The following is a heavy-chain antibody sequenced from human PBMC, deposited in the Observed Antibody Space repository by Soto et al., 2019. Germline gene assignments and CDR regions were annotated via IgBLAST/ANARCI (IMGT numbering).Heavy chain of an antibody. CDR3: ARRRRTYSSGFDY. CDR2: INHSGST. J-gene: IGHJ4*02. V-gene: IGHV4-34*01. Sequence: QVQLQQWGAGLLKPSETLSLTCAVYGGSFSGYYWSWIRQPPGQGLEWIGEINHSGSTNYNPSLKSRVTISVDTSKNQFSLKLSSVTAADTAVYYCARRRRTYSSGFDYWGQGTLVTVSS. D-gene: IGHD3-22*01. CDR1: GGSFSGYY.